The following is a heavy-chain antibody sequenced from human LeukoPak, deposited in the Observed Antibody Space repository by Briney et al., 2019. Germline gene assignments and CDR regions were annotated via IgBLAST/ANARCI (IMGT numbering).Heavy chain of an antibody. CDR1: GGSISSGDYY. J-gene: IGHJ3*02. Sequence: SQTLSLTCTVSGGSISSGDYYWSWIRQPPGKGLEWIGYICYSGSTYYNPSLKSRVTISVDTSKNQFSLKLSSVTAADTAVYYCAREYSSGWTVAFDIWGQGTMVTVSS. CDR3: AREYSSGWTVAFDI. D-gene: IGHD6-19*01. V-gene: IGHV4-30-4*08. CDR2: ICYSGST.